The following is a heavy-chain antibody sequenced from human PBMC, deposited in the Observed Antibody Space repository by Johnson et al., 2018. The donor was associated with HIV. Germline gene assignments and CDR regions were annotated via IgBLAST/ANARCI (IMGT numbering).Heavy chain of an antibody. D-gene: IGHD1-26*01. J-gene: IGHJ3*02. V-gene: IGHV3-30*19. CDR3: TREEGGTYYSVDAFDI. CDR2: ISYDGST. CDR1: GVTFSSYG. Sequence: QMQLVESGGGVVQPGGSLRISCAASGVTFSSYGMHWVRQAPGKGLEGVAVISYDGSTYYADSVKGRFIISSDSSKDTLYLQMNSLRAGDTAVYYCTREEGGTYYSVDAFDIWGQGTMVTVSS.